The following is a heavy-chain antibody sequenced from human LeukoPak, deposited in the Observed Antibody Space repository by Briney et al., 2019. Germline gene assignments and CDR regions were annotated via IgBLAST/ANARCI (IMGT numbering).Heavy chain of an antibody. D-gene: IGHD6-19*01. V-gene: IGHV4-59*01. Sequence: TSETLSLTCTVSGASISSYYWSWIRQPPGKGLEWIGYIYYSGSTNYNPSLKSRVTISVDTSKNQFSLKLSSVTAADTAVYYCAREIAVAGPRAFDYWGQGTLVTVSS. CDR3: AREIAVAGPRAFDY. CDR2: IYYSGST. J-gene: IGHJ4*02. CDR1: GASISSYY.